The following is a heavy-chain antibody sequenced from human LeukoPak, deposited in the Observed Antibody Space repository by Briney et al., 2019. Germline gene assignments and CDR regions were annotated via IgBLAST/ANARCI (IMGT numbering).Heavy chain of an antibody. Sequence: GGSLRLSCAASGFTFSSYWMSWVRQAPGKGLEWVAKIKQDGSDKYYVDSVKGRFTISRDNAKNSLYLEINSLRAEDTAVYYCAREGVPAATYYYFDYWGQGTLVTVSS. CDR1: GFTFSSYW. CDR3: AREGVPAATYYYFDY. J-gene: IGHJ4*02. D-gene: IGHD2-2*01. V-gene: IGHV3-7*01. CDR2: IKQDGSDK.